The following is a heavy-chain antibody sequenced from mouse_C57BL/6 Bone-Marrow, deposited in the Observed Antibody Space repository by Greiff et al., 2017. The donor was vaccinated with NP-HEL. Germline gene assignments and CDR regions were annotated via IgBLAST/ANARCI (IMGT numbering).Heavy chain of an antibody. D-gene: IGHD3-2*02. Sequence: QVQLQQSGAELVRPGTSVKMSCKASGYTFTNYWIGWAKQRPGHGLEWIGDIYPGGGCTNSNEKFTGKATLTADKSSSPAYMQFSSLTSEDSAIYYCARGDSSDFPFACWGQGTLVTVAA. J-gene: IGHJ3*01. CDR3: ARGDSSDFPFAC. CDR2: IYPGGGCT. V-gene: IGHV1-63*01. CDR1: GYTFTNYW.